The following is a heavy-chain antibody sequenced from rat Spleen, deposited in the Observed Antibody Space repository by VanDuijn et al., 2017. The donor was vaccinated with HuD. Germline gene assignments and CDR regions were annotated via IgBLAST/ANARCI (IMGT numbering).Heavy chain of an antibody. CDR2: FIYDGSRT. V-gene: IGHV5S10*01. CDR3: ATPSGYGDWYFDF. J-gene: IGHJ1*01. D-gene: IGHD4-1*01. Sequence: EVQLVESGGGLVQPGRSLKLSCAASGFTFSDYNMAWVRQAPKKGLEWVATFIYDGSRTYYRDSVKGRFTISRDNAKSTLYLQMDSLRSEDTATYYCATPSGYGDWYFDFWGPGTMVTVSS. CDR1: GFTFSDYN.